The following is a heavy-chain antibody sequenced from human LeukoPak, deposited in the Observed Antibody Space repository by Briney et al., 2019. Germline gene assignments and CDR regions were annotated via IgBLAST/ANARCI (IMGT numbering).Heavy chain of an antibody. CDR3: ARDRSTRD. CDR2: IKQDGSEK. Sequence: GGSLRLSCAASGFTFSSYLMTWVRQAPGKGLEWVANIKQDGSEKYYVDSVRGRFTISRDNAKNSLYLQINSLRAEDTAFYYCARDRSTRDWGQGTLVTVSS. V-gene: IGHV3-7*01. D-gene: IGHD2-2*01. CDR1: GFTFSSYL. J-gene: IGHJ4*02.